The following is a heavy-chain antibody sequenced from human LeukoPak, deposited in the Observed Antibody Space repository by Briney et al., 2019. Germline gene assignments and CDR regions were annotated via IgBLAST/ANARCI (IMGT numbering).Heavy chain of an antibody. CDR1: EFSFGSYA. V-gene: IGHV3-23*01. Sequence: GGSLRLSCAASEFSFGSYAMSWVRQAPGKGLQWVSGISGSGDSTYYADSVNGRFTISRDNSKNTLYLQMISLRAEDTAVYYCAKGGGSYFRRVTYYYYHMDVWGKGTTVTVSS. J-gene: IGHJ6*03. CDR3: AKGGGSYFRRVTYYYYHMDV. D-gene: IGHD1-26*01. CDR2: ISGSGDST.